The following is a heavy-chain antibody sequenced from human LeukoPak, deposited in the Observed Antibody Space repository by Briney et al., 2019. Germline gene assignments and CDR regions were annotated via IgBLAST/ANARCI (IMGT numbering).Heavy chain of an antibody. Sequence: GGSLRLSCAASGFTFDDYAMHWVRQAPGKGLEWVSGISWNSGSIGYADSVKGRFTISRDNAKNSLYLQMNSLRAEDTALYYCAKGKAAAGTDAFDIWGQGTMVTVSS. J-gene: IGHJ3*02. CDR2: ISWNSGSI. V-gene: IGHV3-9*01. D-gene: IGHD6-13*01. CDR3: AKGKAAAGTDAFDI. CDR1: GFTFDDYA.